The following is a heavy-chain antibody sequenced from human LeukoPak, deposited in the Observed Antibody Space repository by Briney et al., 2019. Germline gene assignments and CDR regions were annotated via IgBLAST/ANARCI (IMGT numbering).Heavy chain of an antibody. CDR2: INPNSGGT. Sequence: GASVKDSCKASGYTFTGYYMHGVRQAPGQGLEWMGWINPNSGGTNYAQKFQGRVTMTRHTSISTAYMELSRLRSDDTAVYYCARDAAAMAVNWCDPWGQGTLVSVSS. J-gene: IGHJ5*02. V-gene: IGHV1-2*02. D-gene: IGHD5-18*01. CDR3: ARDAAAMAVNWCDP. CDR1: GYTFTGYY.